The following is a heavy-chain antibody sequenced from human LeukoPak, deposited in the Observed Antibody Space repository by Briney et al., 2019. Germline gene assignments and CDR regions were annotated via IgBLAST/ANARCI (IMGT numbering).Heavy chain of an antibody. CDR2: ISSSSSYI. V-gene: IGHV3-21*01. CDR3: ATRIAAAGMEDWFDP. CDR1: GFTFSSYS. Sequence: GGSLRLSCAASGFTFSSYSMNWVRQAPGKGLEWVSSISSSSSYIYYADSVKGRFTISRDNARNSLYLQMNSLRAEDTAVYYCATRIAAAGMEDWFDPWGQGTLVTVSS. D-gene: IGHD6-13*01. J-gene: IGHJ5*02.